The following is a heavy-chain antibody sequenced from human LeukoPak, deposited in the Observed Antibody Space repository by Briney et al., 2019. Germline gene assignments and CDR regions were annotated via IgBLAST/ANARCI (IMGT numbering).Heavy chain of an antibody. CDR3: ARPHSSSYYYYMDV. J-gene: IGHJ6*03. D-gene: IGHD6-6*01. CDR1: GFTFSSYS. CDR2: ISSSSSTI. V-gene: IGHV3-48*01. Sequence: PGGSLRLSCAASGFTFSSYSMNWVRQAPGKGLEWVSYISSSSSTIYYADSVKGRFTISRDNAKNSLYLQMNSLRAEDTAVYYCARPHSSSYYYYMDVWGKGTTVTVSS.